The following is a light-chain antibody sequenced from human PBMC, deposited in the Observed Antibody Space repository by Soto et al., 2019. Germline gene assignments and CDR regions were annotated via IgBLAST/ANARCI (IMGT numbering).Light chain of an antibody. V-gene: IGKV1-5*01. J-gene: IGKJ2*01. CDR2: DAS. CDR3: QQYNSYPYT. CDR1: QSISSW. Sequence: DIQMTQSPSTLSASVGDRVTITCRASQSISSWLAWYQQKPGKAPKLLIYDASSLESGVPSRFSGSGSGTEFNLTISSLQPDDFAPYYCQQYNSYPYTFGQGTKLEIK.